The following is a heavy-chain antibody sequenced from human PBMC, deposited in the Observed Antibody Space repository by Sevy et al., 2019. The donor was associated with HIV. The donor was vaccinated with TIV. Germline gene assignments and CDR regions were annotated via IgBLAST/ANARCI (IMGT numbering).Heavy chain of an antibody. D-gene: IGHD3-9*01. CDR1: GFTFSSYS. CDR2: ISSSSSTI. CDR3: AREMYYDILTGYGGEGFDI. J-gene: IGHJ3*02. Sequence: GSLRLSCAASGFTFSSYSMNWVRQAPGKGLEWVSYISSSSSTIYYADSVKGRFTISRDNAKNSLYLQMNSLRDEDTAVYYCAREMYYDILTGYGGEGFDIWGQGTMVTVSS. V-gene: IGHV3-48*02.